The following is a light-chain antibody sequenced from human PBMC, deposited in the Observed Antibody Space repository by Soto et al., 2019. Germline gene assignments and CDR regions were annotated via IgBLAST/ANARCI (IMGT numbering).Light chain of an antibody. V-gene: IGKV1-39*01. CDR2: AAS. Sequence: DIQMTQSPSSLSASVGDRVTITCWTSQTISTDLNWYQHKPGKAPEVLIYAASNLQSGVPSRFSGSGSGTDFTLTISSLQPADSATYYCQQSYRTPITFGQGTRLE. CDR3: QQSYRTPIT. CDR1: QTISTD. J-gene: IGKJ5*01.